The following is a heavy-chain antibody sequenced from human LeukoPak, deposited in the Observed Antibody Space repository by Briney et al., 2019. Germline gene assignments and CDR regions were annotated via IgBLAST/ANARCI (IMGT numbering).Heavy chain of an antibody. V-gene: IGHV4-34*01. J-gene: IGHJ5*02. CDR1: GGSFSGYY. CDR2: INHSGST. D-gene: IGHD3-10*01. Sequence: SETLSLTCAVYGGSFSGYYWSWIRQPPGKGLEWIGEINHSGSTNYNPSLKSRVTMSVDTAKNQLSLKLTSVTAADTAVYYCARMAIINYNWFDPWGQGTLVTVTS. CDR3: ARMAIINYNWFDP.